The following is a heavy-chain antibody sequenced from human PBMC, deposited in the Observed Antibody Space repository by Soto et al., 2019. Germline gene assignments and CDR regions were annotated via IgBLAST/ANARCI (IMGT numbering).Heavy chain of an antibody. V-gene: IGHV3-23*01. D-gene: IGHD6-6*01. J-gene: IGHJ6*03. CDR3: AKDQEYSSSDTYYYYYMDV. CDR2: ISGSGGST. CDR1: GFTFSSYA. Sequence: EVQLLESGGGLVQPGGSLRLSCAASGFTFSSYAMSWVRQAPGKGLEWVSAISGSGGSTYYADSVKGRFTISRDNSKNTLYLQMNSLRAEDTAVYYCAKDQEYSSSDTYYYYYMDVWGKGTTVTVSS.